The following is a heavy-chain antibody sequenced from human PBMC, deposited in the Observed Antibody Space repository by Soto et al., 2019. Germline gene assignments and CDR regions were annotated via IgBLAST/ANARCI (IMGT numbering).Heavy chain of an antibody. CDR2: IKQDGSEK. Sequence: PGXSLRLSCAASGFTFSSYWLSWFRQAPVNGLEWVANIKQDGSEKYYVDSVKGRFTISRDNAKNSLYLQMNSLRAEDTAVYYCARERYDFWSGYWHSDFDYWGQGTLVTVSS. CDR3: ARERYDFWSGYWHSDFDY. J-gene: IGHJ4*02. CDR1: GFTFSSYW. D-gene: IGHD3-3*01. V-gene: IGHV3-7*01.